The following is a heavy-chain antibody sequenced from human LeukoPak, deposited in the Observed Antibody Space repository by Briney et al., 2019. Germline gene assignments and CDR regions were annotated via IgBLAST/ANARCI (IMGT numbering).Heavy chain of an antibody. D-gene: IGHD1-14*01. CDR2: LYSDGNT. CDR3: ARGVEPLAANTLAY. Sequence: GGSLRLSCAASGFTVITNDMTWVRKPPGKGLEWVSVLYSDGNTKYADSVQGRFTISRDNSKNTLYLEMNSLSPDDTAVYYCARGVEPLAANTLAYWGQGTLVTVSS. J-gene: IGHJ4*02. CDR1: GFTVITND. V-gene: IGHV3-53*01.